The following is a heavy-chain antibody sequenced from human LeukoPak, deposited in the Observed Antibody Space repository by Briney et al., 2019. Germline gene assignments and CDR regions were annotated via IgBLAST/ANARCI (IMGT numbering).Heavy chain of an antibody. J-gene: IGHJ4*02. Sequence: PSQTLSLTCTLSAGSITSYYWSWIRQPPGKGLEWVGYTYYSGRNNYNPSLKRQATIPLDPSKTQLSLNLRPVTAATTPFYSFPGRSGLLFGSWGQGTLGTVS. CDR2: TYYSGRN. CDR1: AGSITSYY. D-gene: IGHD3-3*01. CDR3: PGRSGLLFGS. V-gene: IGHV4-59*08.